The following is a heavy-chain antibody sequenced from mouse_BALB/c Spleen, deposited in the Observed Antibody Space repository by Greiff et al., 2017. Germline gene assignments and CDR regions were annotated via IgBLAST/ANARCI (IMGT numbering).Heavy chain of an antibody. Sequence: EVKLQESGPGLVKPSQSLSLTCSVTGYSITSGYYWNWIRQFPGNKLEWMGYISYDGSNNYNPSLKNRISITRDTSKNQFFLKLNSVTTEDTATYYCAREGDYGSSYFAYWGQGTLVTVSA. J-gene: IGHJ3*01. V-gene: IGHV3-6*02. CDR2: ISYDGSN. D-gene: IGHD1-1*01. CDR3: AREGDYGSSYFAY. CDR1: GYSITSGYY.